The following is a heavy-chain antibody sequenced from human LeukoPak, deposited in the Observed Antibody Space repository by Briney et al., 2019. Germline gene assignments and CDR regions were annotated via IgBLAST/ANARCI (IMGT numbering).Heavy chain of an antibody. J-gene: IGHJ4*02. V-gene: IGHV3-23*01. CDR2: ISGSGGST. D-gene: IGHD3-22*01. Sequence: GGSLRLSCAESDFTFSMFGMHWVRQAPGKGLEWVSAISGSGGSTYYADSVKGRFTISRDNSKNTLYLQMNSLRAEDTAVYYCAKVVVVGYYFDYWGQGTLVTVSS. CDR3: AKVVVVGYYFDY. CDR1: DFTFSMFG.